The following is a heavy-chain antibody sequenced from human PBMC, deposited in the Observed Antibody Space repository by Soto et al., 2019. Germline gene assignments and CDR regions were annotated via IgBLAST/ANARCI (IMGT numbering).Heavy chain of an antibody. CDR3: AKDFGGLYNWFDP. CDR2: VNPNNGKT. J-gene: IGHJ5*02. D-gene: IGHD3-16*01. V-gene: IGHV1-8*01. CDR1: GYLFTTYD. Sequence: QVQLIQSGAEVKKPGASVRVSYKTSGYLFTTYDINWVRQAAGRGLEWMGRVNPNNGKTDYAQNFQGRLTMTRDTSISTVYMELSSLTSEDTAVYYCAKDFGGLYNWFDPWGQGTLVTVSS.